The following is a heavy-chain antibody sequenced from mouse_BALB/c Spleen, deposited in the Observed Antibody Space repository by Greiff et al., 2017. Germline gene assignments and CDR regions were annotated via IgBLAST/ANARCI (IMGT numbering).Heavy chain of an antibody. J-gene: IGHJ4*01. Sequence: EVQLVESGGGLVKPGGSLKLSCAASGFTFSDYYMYWVRQTPEKRLEWVATISDGGSYTYYPDSVKGRFTISRDNAKNNLYLQMSSLKSEDTAMYYCARYYGSSYRWAMDYWGQGTSVTVSS. D-gene: IGHD1-1*01. CDR3: ARYYGSSYRWAMDY. V-gene: IGHV5-4*02. CDR1: GFTFSDYY. CDR2: ISDGGSYT.